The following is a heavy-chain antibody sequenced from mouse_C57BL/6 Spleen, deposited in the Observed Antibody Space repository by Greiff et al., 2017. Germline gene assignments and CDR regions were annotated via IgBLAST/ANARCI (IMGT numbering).Heavy chain of an antibody. V-gene: IGHV1-54*01. CDR1: GYAFTNYL. CDR3: ARGYYGNYLDY. J-gene: IGHJ2*01. D-gene: IGHD2-1*01. Sequence: QVQLKESGAELVRPGTSVKVSCKASGYAFTNYLIEWVKQRPGQGLEWIGVINPGSGGTNYNEKFKGKATLTADKSSSTAYMQLSSLTSEDSAVYFCARGYYGNYLDYWGQGTTLTVSS. CDR2: INPGSGGT.